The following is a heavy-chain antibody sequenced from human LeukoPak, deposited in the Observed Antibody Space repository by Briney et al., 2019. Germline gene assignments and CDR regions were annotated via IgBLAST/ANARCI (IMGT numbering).Heavy chain of an antibody. CDR2: IYTSGST. CDR1: GGSISGGSYY. CDR3: ARANPSGDYFDS. J-gene: IGHJ4*02. D-gene: IGHD4-17*01. Sequence: SETLSLTCTVSGGSISGGSYYWSWIRQSAGKGLEWIGRIYTSGSTNYNPSLKSRVTISVDTSMKQFSLKLSSVTAADTAVYYCARANPSGDYFDSWGQGTLVTVSS. V-gene: IGHV4-61*02.